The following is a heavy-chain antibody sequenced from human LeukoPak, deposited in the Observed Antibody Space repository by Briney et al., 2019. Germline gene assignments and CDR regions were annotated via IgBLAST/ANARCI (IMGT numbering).Heavy chain of an antibody. Sequence: SETLSLTCTVSGGAISSSSYYCGWIRQPPGKGLEWIGSIYYSGSTYYNPSLKSRVTISIDTSKNQFSLKRSSVTAADTAVYYCARGYCSGGSCYSYYYYNYMDVWGKGTTVTVSS. CDR3: ARGYCSGGSCYSYYYYNYMDV. D-gene: IGHD2-15*01. CDR1: GGAISSSSYY. V-gene: IGHV4-39*07. J-gene: IGHJ6*03. CDR2: IYYSGST.